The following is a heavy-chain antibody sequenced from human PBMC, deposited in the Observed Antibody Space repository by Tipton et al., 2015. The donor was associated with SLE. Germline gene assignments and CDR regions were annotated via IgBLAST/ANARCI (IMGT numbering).Heavy chain of an antibody. Sequence: SLRLSCAVSRIPVSGNYMSWVRHAPGKGLEWVSFIDGGGNTYHADSVKDRFTLSRDNSRNAVYLQMNSLRVEDTAVYYCARDPALGDFSFDYWGQGTLVTVSS. CDR2: IDGGGNT. V-gene: IGHV3-66*01. D-gene: IGHD4-17*01. CDR1: RIPVSGNY. J-gene: IGHJ4*02. CDR3: ARDPALGDFSFDY.